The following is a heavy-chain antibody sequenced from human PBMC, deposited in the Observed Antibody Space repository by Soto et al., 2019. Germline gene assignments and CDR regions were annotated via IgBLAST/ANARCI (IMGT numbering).Heavy chain of an antibody. Sequence: QITLKESGPTLVKPTQTLTLTCTFSGFSLSTSGVGVGWIRQPPGKALEWLALIYWDDDKRYGPSLKSRLTITKDTSKNQVVLTMTNMDPVDTGTYYCAHRGQWPRAGGYDYWGQGTLVTVSS. CDR3: AHRGQWPRAGGYDY. CDR1: GFSLSTSGVG. D-gene: IGHD6-19*01. CDR2: IYWDDDK. V-gene: IGHV2-5*05. J-gene: IGHJ4*02.